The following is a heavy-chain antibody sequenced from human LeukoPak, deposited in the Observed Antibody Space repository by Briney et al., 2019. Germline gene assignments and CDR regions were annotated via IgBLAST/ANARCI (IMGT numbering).Heavy chain of an antibody. Sequence: GGSLRLSFAASGCTFSSYWMHWVRQVPGKGLVWVARINPGRSSITYADSVKGRFTISRDNAKNTLYLQMDSLRAEDTGVYYCARSNQADDYWGQGTLVTVSS. D-gene: IGHD1-14*01. CDR3: ARSNQADDY. CDR1: GCTFSSYW. CDR2: INPGRSSI. V-gene: IGHV3-74*01. J-gene: IGHJ4*02.